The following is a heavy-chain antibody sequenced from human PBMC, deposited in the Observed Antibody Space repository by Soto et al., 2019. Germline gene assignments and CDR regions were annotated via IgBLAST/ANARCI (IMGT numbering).Heavy chain of an antibody. D-gene: IGHD3-3*01. Sequence: EVQLLESGGGLVQPGGSLRLSCAASGFTFSSYAMSWVRQAPGKGLEWVSAISGSGGSTYYADSVKGRFTISRDNSKNLLNLQMNRLRAEDTAVYYCAKGGRITIFGVVIESAGDFDYWGQGTLVTVSS. J-gene: IGHJ4*02. CDR2: ISGSGGST. CDR3: AKGGRITIFGVVIESAGDFDY. CDR1: GFTFSSYA. V-gene: IGHV3-23*01.